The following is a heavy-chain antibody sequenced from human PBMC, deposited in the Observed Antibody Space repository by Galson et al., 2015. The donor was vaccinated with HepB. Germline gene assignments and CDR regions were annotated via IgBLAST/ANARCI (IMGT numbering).Heavy chain of an antibody. CDR3: ARDPHDYVWGSYRQYFDY. V-gene: IGHV1-69*04. Sequence: SVKVSCKASGGTFSSYAISWVRQAPGQGLEWMGRIIPILGIANYAQKFQGRVTIIADKSTSTAYMELSSLRSEDTAVYYCARDPHDYVWGSYRQYFDYWGQGTLVTVSS. CDR1: GGTFSSYA. CDR2: IIPILGIA. J-gene: IGHJ4*02. D-gene: IGHD3-16*02.